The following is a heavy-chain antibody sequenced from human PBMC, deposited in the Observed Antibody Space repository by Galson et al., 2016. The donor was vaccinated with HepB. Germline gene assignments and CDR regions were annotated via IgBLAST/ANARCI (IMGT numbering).Heavy chain of an antibody. CDR3: AKVTTVSTSLSNYAMDV. J-gene: IGHJ6*02. V-gene: IGHV3-23*01. Sequence: SLRLSCAASGFTFSRDAMSWVRPAPGKGLEWVSSISGSGGSTYYADSVKGRFTISRDNSNNTLYVQMSSLRGEDTAIYYCAKVTTVSTSLSNYAMDVWGQGTTVTVSS. CDR2: ISGSGGST. CDR1: GFTFSRDA. D-gene: IGHD4-17*01.